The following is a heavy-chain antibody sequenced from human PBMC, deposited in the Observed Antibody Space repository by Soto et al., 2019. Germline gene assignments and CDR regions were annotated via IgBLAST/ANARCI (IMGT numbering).Heavy chain of an antibody. D-gene: IGHD4-17*01. CDR2: INPSGGST. Sequence: QVQLVQSGAEVKKPGASVKVSCKASGYTCTSYYMYWVRQAPGQWLEWMGIINPSGGSTSYAQKFQGRVTMTRDTSTSTVYMELSSLRSEDTAVYYCARVLGTTVTTEPNDAFDIWGQGTMVTVSS. J-gene: IGHJ3*02. CDR1: GYTCTSYY. CDR3: ARVLGTTVTTEPNDAFDI. V-gene: IGHV1-46*03.